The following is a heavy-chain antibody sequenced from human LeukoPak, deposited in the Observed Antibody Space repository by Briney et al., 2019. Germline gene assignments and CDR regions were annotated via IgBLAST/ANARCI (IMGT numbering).Heavy chain of an antibody. CDR3: VRDLTQGGI. Sequence: SETLSLTCSVSGGSISSSSYYWGWIRQPPGKGLEWIGSIYYSGSTYYNPSLKSRVTISVDTSKNQFALKLSSVTAVDTAVYYCVRDLTQGGIWGQGTLVTVSS. V-gene: IGHV4-39*06. CDR1: GGSISSSSYY. D-gene: IGHD1-1*01. J-gene: IGHJ4*02. CDR2: IYYSGST.